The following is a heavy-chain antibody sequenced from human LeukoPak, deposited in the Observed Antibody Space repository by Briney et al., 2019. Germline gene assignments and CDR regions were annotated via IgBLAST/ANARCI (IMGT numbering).Heavy chain of an antibody. CDR2: ISSSSSYT. J-gene: IGHJ6*02. CDR3: ARSRGWYDYYYGMDV. CDR1: GFTFSDYY. D-gene: IGHD6-19*01. V-gene: IGHV3-11*03. Sequence: GGSLRLSCAASGFTFSDYYMSWIRQAPGKGLEWVSYISSSSSYTNYADSVKGRFTISRDNAKNSPYLQMNSLRAEDTAVYYCARSRGWYDYYYGMDVWGQGTTVTVSS.